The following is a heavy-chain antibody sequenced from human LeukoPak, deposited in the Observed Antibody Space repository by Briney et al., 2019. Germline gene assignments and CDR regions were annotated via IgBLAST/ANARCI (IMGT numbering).Heavy chain of an antibody. J-gene: IGHJ3*02. CDR2: FFYSGST. V-gene: IGHV4-39*01. CDR1: GGSISSSSSY. D-gene: IGHD3-22*01. CDR3: ARFYYYDSGAFDI. Sequence: SETLSLTCTVSGGSISSSSSYWGWIRQPPGKGLEWIVSFFYSGSTYYNPSLKSRVTISVDTSKNQFSLKLSSVTAADMAVYYCARFYYYDSGAFDIWGQGTMVTVSS.